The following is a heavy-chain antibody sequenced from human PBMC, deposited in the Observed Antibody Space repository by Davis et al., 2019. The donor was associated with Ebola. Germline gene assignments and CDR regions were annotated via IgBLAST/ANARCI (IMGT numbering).Heavy chain of an antibody. D-gene: IGHD2/OR15-2a*01. V-gene: IGHV1-2*02. Sequence: ASVKVSCKASGYTFSDYYMHWVRQAPGQGPEWMGWINPNSGGTNYAQTFQGRVTMARDTSITTAYMELRSLRSDDTAVYYCARTIALDQPTFRIWGQGTMVIVSS. CDR2: INPNSGGT. CDR3: ARTIALDQPTFRI. J-gene: IGHJ3*02. CDR1: GYTFSDYY.